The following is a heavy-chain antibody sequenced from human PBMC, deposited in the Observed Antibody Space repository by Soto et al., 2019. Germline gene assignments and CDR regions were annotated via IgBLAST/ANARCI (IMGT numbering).Heavy chain of an antibody. CDR3: ARFHEYGTYVTWFDP. CDR2: INAGNGNT. V-gene: IGHV1-3*01. D-gene: IGHD4-17*01. J-gene: IGHJ5*02. CDR1: GYTFTSYA. Sequence: ASAKVSCKASGYTFTSYAMHWVRQAPGQSLEWMGWINAGNGNTKYSQKFQGRVTITRDTSASTAYMELGSLRSEDTAVYYCARFHEYGTYVTWFDPWGQGTLVTVSS.